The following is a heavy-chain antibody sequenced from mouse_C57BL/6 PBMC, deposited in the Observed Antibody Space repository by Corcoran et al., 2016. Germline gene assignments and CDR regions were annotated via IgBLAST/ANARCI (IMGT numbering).Heavy chain of an antibody. V-gene: IGHV9-3*01. Sequence: QIQLVQSGPELKKPGETVKISCKASGYTFTTYGMSWVKQAPGKGLKWMGWINTYSGVPTYADDFKGRFAFSLETSASTAYLQINNLKNEDTATYLCARERSPYAMDYWGQGTSVTVSS. CDR3: ARERSPYAMDY. J-gene: IGHJ4*01. CDR2: INTYSGVP. CDR1: GYTFTTYG.